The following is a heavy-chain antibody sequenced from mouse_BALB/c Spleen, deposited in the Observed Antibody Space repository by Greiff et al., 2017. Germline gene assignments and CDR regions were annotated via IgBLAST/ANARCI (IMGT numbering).Heavy chain of an antibody. Sequence: QVQLQQPGAELVKPGTSVKLSCKASGYNFTSYWINWVKLRPGQGLEWIGDIYPGSGSTNYNEKFKSKATLTVDTSSSTAYMQLSSLASEDSALYNCARGGYDYDWYIDVWGAGTTVTVSS. J-gene: IGHJ1*01. D-gene: IGHD2-4*01. V-gene: IGHV1-55*01. CDR2: IYPGSGST. CDR1: GYNFTSYW. CDR3: ARGGYDYDWYIDV.